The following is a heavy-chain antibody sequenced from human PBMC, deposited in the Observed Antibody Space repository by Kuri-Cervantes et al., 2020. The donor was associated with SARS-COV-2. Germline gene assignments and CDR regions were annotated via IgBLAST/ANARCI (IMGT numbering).Heavy chain of an antibody. D-gene: IGHD5-18*01. Sequence: GSLRLSCTVSGGSISSSSYYWGWIRQPLGKGLEWIGSIYYSGSTYYNPSLKSRVTISVDTSKNQFSLKLSSVTAADTAVYYCARGVVDTAMAYYFDYWGQGTLVTVSS. V-gene: IGHV4-39*01. CDR1: GGSISSSSYY. J-gene: IGHJ4*02. CDR2: IYYSGST. CDR3: ARGVVDTAMAYYFDY.